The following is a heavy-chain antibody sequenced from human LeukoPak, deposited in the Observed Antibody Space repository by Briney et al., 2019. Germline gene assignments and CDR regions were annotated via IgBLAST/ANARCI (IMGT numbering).Heavy chain of an antibody. D-gene: IGHD1-26*01. Sequence: GRSLRLSCAASGFTVSSKYMSWVRQAPGKGLEWVSVIHSGGSTHYADSVKGRFTISRDNSKNTLYLQMNSLRADDTAVYYCARVGSTLPFDYWGQGTLVTVSS. CDR1: GFTVSSKY. V-gene: IGHV3-53*01. J-gene: IGHJ4*02. CDR2: IHSGGST. CDR3: ARVGSTLPFDY.